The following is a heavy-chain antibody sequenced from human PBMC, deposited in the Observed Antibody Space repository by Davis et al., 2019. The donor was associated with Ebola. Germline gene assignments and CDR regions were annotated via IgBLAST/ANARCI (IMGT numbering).Heavy chain of an antibody. Sequence: GESLKISCAASGFTFSSNSMNWVRQAPGKGLEWVSFISSSSNYIYYADSVKGRFTVSRDNAKNSLYLQMNSLRAEDTAVYYCVRDPALVATGGGWFFGLWGRGTLVTVSS. J-gene: IGHJ2*01. CDR3: VRDPALVATGGGWFFGL. D-gene: IGHD2-21*02. CDR1: GFTFSSNS. CDR2: ISSSSNYI. V-gene: IGHV3-21*01.